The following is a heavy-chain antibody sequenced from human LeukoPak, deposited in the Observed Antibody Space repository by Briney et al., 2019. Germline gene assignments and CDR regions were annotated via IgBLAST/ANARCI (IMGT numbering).Heavy chain of an antibody. Sequence: GGSLRLSCAASGFTFSSYWMSWVRQAPGKGLEWVAIIKQDGSEKYYVDSVKGRFTISRNNAKNSLYLQMNSLRAEDTAVYYCAREPLRYCSSCEGYFDYWGQGTLVTVSS. D-gene: IGHD2-2*01. J-gene: IGHJ4*02. CDR3: AREPLRYCSSCEGYFDY. V-gene: IGHV3-7*01. CDR2: IKQDGSEK. CDR1: GFTFSSYW.